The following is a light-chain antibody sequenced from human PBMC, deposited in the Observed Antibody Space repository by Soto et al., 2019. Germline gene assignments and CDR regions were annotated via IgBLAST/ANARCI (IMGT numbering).Light chain of an antibody. CDR1: QSVRNK. Sequence: IVVTQSPSALSGSRGERATPSCRVSQSVRNKVAWYQHKPGQTPRVIIYDTSTRAAGIPARFSGSGYGTYFTLTISSLQSEDFAVYYCQQYNIWRSITFGQGTRLEIK. V-gene: IGKV3-15*01. CDR2: DTS. J-gene: IGKJ5*01. CDR3: QQYNIWRSIT.